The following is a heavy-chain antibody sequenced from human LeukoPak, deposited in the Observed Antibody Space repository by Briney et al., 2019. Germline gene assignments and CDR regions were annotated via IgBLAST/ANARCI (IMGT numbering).Heavy chain of an antibody. CDR2: ISYDGSNK. V-gene: IGHV3-30*18. CDR3: AKELGYCSSTSCYYYYGMDV. D-gene: IGHD2-2*01. J-gene: IGHJ6*04. CDR1: GFTFSSYG. Sequence: GGSLRLSCAASGFTFSSYGMHWVRQAPGKGLEWVAVISYDGSNKYYADSVKGRFTISRDNSKNTLYLQMNSLRAEDTAVYYCAKELGYCSSTSCYYYYGMDVWGKGTTVTVSS.